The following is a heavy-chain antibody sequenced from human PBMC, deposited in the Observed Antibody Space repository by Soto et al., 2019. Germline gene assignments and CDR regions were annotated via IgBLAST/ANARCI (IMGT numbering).Heavy chain of an antibody. CDR1: GGSISSSSYY. J-gene: IGHJ4*02. Sequence: SETLSLTCTVSGGSISSSSYYWGWIRQPPGKGLEWIGSIYYSGSTYYNPSLKSRVTISVDTSKNQFSLKLSSVTAADTAVYYCASSLPAYISYHKWPFDYWGQGTLVTVSS. CDR3: ASSLPAYISYHKWPFDY. CDR2: IYYSGST. V-gene: IGHV4-39*01. D-gene: IGHD2-2*01.